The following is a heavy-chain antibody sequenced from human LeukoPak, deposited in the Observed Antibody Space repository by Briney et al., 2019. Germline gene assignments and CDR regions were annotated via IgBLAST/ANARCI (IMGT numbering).Heavy chain of an antibody. Sequence: PGGSLRLSCAASGFTFISYAMNWVRQAPGKGLELVSSMSSSSSYIYYADSVKGRFTISRDNAKNSLYLQMNSLRAEDTAVYYCARDRGPETASQLYFFDYWGQGTLVTVSS. CDR2: MSSSSSYI. CDR1: GFTFISYA. J-gene: IGHJ4*02. D-gene: IGHD1-1*01. V-gene: IGHV3-21*01. CDR3: ARDRGPETASQLYFFDY.